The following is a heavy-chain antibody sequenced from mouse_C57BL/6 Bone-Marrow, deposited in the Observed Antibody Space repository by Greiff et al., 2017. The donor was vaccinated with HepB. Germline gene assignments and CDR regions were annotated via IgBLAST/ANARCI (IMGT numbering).Heavy chain of an antibody. CDR2: IDPEDGDT. Sequence: VQLKQSGAELMKPGASVKLSCKATGFNIKDYYMHWVKQRPEQGLEWIGRIDPEDGDTEYAPKFQGKATMTADTSSNTAYLQLSSLTSEDTAVYYCTIIYYGYDRTWFAYWGQGTLVTVSA. V-gene: IGHV14-1*01. D-gene: IGHD2-2*01. CDR3: TIIYYGYDRTWFAY. J-gene: IGHJ3*01. CDR1: GFNIKDYY.